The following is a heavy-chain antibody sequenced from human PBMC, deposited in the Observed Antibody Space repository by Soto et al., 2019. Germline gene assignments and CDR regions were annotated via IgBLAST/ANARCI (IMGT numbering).Heavy chain of an antibody. V-gene: IGHV3-15*07. D-gene: IGHD3-16*01. CDR1: GFTFNGAW. J-gene: IGHJ4*02. Sequence: EVQLVESGGGLVEPGGSLRLSCAASGFTFNGAWMNWVRQGPGKGLEWVGRVKSKFDGETIDYAAPVKGRFTISRDDSRNTVYLQMNSLSTEDTAMYDCSADLPDWGAYAFDYWGQGALVTVSS. CDR3: SADLPDWGAYAFDY. CDR2: VKSKFDGETI.